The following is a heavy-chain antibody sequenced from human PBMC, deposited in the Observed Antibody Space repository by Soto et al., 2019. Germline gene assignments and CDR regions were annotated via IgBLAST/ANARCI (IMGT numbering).Heavy chain of an antibody. CDR1: GYSFTRHD. V-gene: IGHV1-8*01. Sequence: QVQLVQSGAEVKKPGASVKVSCKAPGYSFTRHDINWVRQAPGQGLEGMGWINPSSGNTGYAQRFLGRLTMTTNTSTSTAYMELRGLKSADTAIYYCAREGIMFSVVIVFYGMDVWGQGTTVTVPS. D-gene: IGHD2-15*01. CDR2: INPSSGNT. CDR3: AREGIMFSVVIVFYGMDV. J-gene: IGHJ6*02.